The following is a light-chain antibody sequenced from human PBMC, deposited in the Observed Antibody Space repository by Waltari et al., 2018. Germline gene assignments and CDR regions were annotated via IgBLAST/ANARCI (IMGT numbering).Light chain of an antibody. CDR1: QSVFYSSYNKND. V-gene: IGKV4-1*01. J-gene: IGKJ2*01. Sequence: DIVMTQSPDSLSVSLGERATIHCQSRQSVFYSSYNKNDLAWYQQKPGQPPKLLIYWASTRESGVPDRFSGSGSGTDFTLTISSLQAEDVAVYYCHQYYSIPYTFGQGTKLEVK. CDR2: WAS. CDR3: HQYYSIPYT.